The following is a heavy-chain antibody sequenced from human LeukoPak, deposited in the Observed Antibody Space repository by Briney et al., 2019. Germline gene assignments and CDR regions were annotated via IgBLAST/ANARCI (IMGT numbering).Heavy chain of an antibody. CDR2: MNPNSGNT. CDR3: ATQGCTSISCYTVDS. J-gene: IGHJ4*02. V-gene: IGHV1-8*01. Sequence: ASVKVSCKASGYTFTSYDINWVRQATGQGLEWMGWMNPNSGNTGYAQKFQGRVTMTRNTSISTAYMELSSLRSEDTAVYYCATQGCTSISCYTVDSWGQGTLVTVSS. D-gene: IGHD2-2*02. CDR1: GYTFTSYD.